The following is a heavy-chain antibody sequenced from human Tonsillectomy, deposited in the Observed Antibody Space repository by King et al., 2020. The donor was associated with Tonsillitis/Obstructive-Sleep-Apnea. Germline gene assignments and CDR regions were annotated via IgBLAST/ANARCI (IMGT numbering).Heavy chain of an antibody. Sequence: VQLVQSGAEVKKPGASVKVSCKSSAYTFTDYSIHWVRQAPGQGLEWMGRINPNSGGTYSAQKFQGRVTMTRDPSISTAYRELSSLRSDDTAVYYCARERPDYGDYTTGAFDLWGQGTMVTVSS. J-gene: IGHJ3*01. CDR3: ARERPDYGDYTTGAFDL. V-gene: IGHV1-2*06. CDR2: INPNSGGT. D-gene: IGHD4-17*01. CDR1: AYTFTDYS.